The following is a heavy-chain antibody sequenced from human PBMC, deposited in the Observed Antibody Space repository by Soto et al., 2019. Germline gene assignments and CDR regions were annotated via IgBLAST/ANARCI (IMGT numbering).Heavy chain of an antibody. CDR2: INAGNGNT. CDR3: ARGLAEWELLGHNWFDP. D-gene: IGHD1-26*01. CDR1: GYTFTSYA. Sequence: ASVKVSCKASGYTFTSYAMHWVRQAPGQRLEWMGWINAGNGNTKYSQKFQGRVTITRDTSASTAYMELSSLRSEDTAVYYCARGLAEWELLGHNWFDPWGQGTLVTVSS. J-gene: IGHJ5*02. V-gene: IGHV1-3*01.